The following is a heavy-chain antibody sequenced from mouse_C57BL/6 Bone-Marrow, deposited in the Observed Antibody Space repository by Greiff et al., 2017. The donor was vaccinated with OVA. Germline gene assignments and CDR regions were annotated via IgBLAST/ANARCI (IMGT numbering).Heavy chain of an antibody. CDR2: IYPGSGST. CDR3: ARGYYGNYFFAY. J-gene: IGHJ3*01. Sequence: VQLQQPGAELVKPGASVKMSCKASGYTFTSYWITWVKQRPGQGLEWIGDIYPGSGSTNYNEKFKSKATLTVDTSSSTAYMRLSSLTSEDSAVYYCARGYYGNYFFAYWGQGTLVTVSA. D-gene: IGHD2-1*01. V-gene: IGHV1-55*01. CDR1: GYTFTSYW.